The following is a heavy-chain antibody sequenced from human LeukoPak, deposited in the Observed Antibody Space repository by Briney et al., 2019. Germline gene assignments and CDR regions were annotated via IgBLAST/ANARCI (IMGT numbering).Heavy chain of an antibody. J-gene: IGHJ4*02. Sequence: SGGSLRLSCTCSGLTFRSCWMNWVRQAPGKGLEWVANINPGGNEIRSVDSVKGRSIISRDNAKNSLDLQMSSLRVEDTAVYYCMCWGTDNHWGQGILVTVSS. D-gene: IGHD7-27*01. CDR3: MCWGTDNH. CDR2: INPGGNEI. CDR1: GLTFRSCW. V-gene: IGHV3-7*01.